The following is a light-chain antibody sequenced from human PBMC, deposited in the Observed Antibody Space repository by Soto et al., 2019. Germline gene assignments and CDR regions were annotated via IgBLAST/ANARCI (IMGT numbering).Light chain of an antibody. CDR2: DVS. CDR3: SSYTSSSTDV. J-gene: IGLJ1*01. V-gene: IGLV2-14*01. CDR1: SSDVGGYNY. Sequence: SALPQPASVSVSPGQSITISCTGTSSDVGGYNYVSWYQQHPGKAPKLMIYDVSNRPSGVSNRFSGSKSGNTASLTISGLQAEDEADYYCSSYTSSSTDVFGTGTKVTVL.